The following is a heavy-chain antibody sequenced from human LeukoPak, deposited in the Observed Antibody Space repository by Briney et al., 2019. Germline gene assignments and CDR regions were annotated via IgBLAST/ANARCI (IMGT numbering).Heavy chain of an antibody. Sequence: GGSLRLSCTASESTFNSYGMHWVRQAPGKGLEWVAFIRFDGSDEHYADSVKGRFTISRDNSKNTLYLQKNSLRAEDTAVYYCAKDRRGSCNAGSCYCCDYWGRGALVTVSS. J-gene: IGHJ4*02. V-gene: IGHV3-30*02. CDR2: IRFDGSDE. D-gene: IGHD2-15*01. CDR3: AKDRRGSCNAGSCYCCDY. CDR1: ESTFNSYG.